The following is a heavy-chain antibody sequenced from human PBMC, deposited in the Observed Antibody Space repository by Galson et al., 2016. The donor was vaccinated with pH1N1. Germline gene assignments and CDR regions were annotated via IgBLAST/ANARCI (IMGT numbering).Heavy chain of an antibody. CDR2: ISPSSSYI. J-gene: IGHJ6*01. CDR3: ARGGDYDLYGMDV. CDR1: GFTFMTYS. V-gene: IGHV3-21*01. D-gene: IGHD3-3*01. Sequence: SYTASGFTFMTYSMHWVRPAPGKGLEWVSSISPSSSYIHYVDSVKGRFTTSTDNANNSLYLQMNSLRAEDTAVYYCARGGDYDLYGMDVWGQGTTVTVSS.